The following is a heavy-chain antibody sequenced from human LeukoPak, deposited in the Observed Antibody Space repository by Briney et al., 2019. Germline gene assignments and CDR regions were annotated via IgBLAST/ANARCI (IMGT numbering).Heavy chain of an antibody. CDR3: AKDWASGIAAAAVGGGF. J-gene: IGHJ4*02. CDR2: ISYDGSNK. V-gene: IGHV3-30*18. CDR1: GFTFSSYG. D-gene: IGHD6-13*01. Sequence: GRSLRLSCAASGFTFSSYGMHWVRQAPGKGLEWVAVISYDGSNKYYADSVKGRFTIPRDNSKNTLYLQMNSLRAEDTAVYYCAKDWASGIAAAAVGGGFWGQGTLVTVSS.